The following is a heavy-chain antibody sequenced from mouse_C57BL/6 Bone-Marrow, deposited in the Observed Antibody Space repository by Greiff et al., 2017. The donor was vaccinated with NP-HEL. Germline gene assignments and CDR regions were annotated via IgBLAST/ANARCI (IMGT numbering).Heavy chain of an antibody. Sequence: EVQVVESGPGLVKPSQSLSLTCSVTGYSITSGYYWNWIRQFPGNKLEWMGYISYDGSNNYNPSLKNRISITRDTSKNQFFLKLNSVTTEDTATYYCARGRGGYFDYWGQGTTLTVSS. CDR1: GYSITSGYY. J-gene: IGHJ2*01. CDR3: ARGRGGYFDY. V-gene: IGHV3-6*02. CDR2: ISYDGSN.